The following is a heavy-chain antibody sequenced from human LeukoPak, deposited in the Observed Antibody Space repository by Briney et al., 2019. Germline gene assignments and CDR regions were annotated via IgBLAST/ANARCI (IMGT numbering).Heavy chain of an antibody. D-gene: IGHD3-3*01. CDR2: ISSSSSYI. V-gene: IGHV3-21*01. CDR1: GFTFSSYA. Sequence: GGSLRLSCAASGFTFSSYAMSWVRQAPGKGLEWVSSISSSSSYIYYADSVKGRFTISRDNAKNSLYLQMNSLRAEDTAVYYCARDQYDTWSRRGNFDSWGQGTLVIVSS. CDR3: ARDQYDTWSRRGNFDS. J-gene: IGHJ4*02.